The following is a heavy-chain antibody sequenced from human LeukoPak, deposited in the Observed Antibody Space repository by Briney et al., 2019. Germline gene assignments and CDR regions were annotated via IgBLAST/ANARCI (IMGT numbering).Heavy chain of an antibody. D-gene: IGHD6-6*01. CDR3: ARGTWSSSIDY. Sequence: PSETLSLTCAVYGGSFSGYYWSWIRQPPGKGLEWIGEINHSGSTNYNPSVKSRVTISVDMSKNQFSLKLSSVTAADTAVYYCARGTWSSSIDYWGQGTLVTVSS. CDR2: INHSGST. J-gene: IGHJ4*02. V-gene: IGHV4-34*01. CDR1: GGSFSGYY.